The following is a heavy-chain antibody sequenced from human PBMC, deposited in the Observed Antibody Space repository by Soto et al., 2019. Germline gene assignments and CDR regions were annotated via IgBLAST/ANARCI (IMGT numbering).Heavy chain of an antibody. CDR2: ISSDGSDK. Sequence: GGSLRLSCAASGFIFSDYGMHWVRQAPGKGLEWMAIISSDGSDKYYADSVKGRFTISRDNSKNTLYLQMNSLRAEDTAVYYCAKNHLPQSYYDLPWFDPWGQGTLVTVSS. V-gene: IGHV3-30*18. J-gene: IGHJ5*02. CDR1: GFIFSDYG. CDR3: AKNHLPQSYYDLPWFDP. D-gene: IGHD3-3*01.